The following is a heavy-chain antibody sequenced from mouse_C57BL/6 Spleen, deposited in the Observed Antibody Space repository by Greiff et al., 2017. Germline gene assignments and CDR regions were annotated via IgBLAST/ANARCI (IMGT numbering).Heavy chain of an antibody. CDR3: ARRGINYGNYAFDY. CDR2: IHPNSGST. D-gene: IGHD2-1*01. Sequence: QVQLQQSGAELVKPGASVKLSCKASGYTFTSYWMHWVKQRPGQGLEWIGMIHPNSGSTNYNEKFKSKATLTVDKSSSTAYMQLSSLTSEDSAVYYCARRGINYGNYAFDYWGQGTTLTVSS. V-gene: IGHV1-64*01. CDR1: GYTFTSYW. J-gene: IGHJ2*01.